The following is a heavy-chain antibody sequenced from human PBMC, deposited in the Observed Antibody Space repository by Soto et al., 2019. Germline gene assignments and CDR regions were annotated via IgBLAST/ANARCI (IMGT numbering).Heavy chain of an antibody. D-gene: IGHD6-13*01. CDR2: ISYDGSNK. V-gene: IGHV3-30-3*01. CDR3: ARDKVAEQQLTYYYYGMDV. Sequence: GGSLRLSCAASGFTFSSYAMHWVRQAPGKGLEWVAVISYDGSNKYYADSVKGRFTISRDNSKNTLYLQMNSLRAEDTAVYYCARDKVAEQQLTYYYYGMDVWGQGTTVTVSS. CDR1: GFTFSSYA. J-gene: IGHJ6*02.